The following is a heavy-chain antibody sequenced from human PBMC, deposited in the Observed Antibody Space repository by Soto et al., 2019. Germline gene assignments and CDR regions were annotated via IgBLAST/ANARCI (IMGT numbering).Heavy chain of an antibody. D-gene: IGHD6-13*01. CDR1: GDSISSSNW. CDR2: IYHTGIT. CDR3: ARYSASGLYCYFGMDV. V-gene: IGHV4-4*02. Sequence: SETLSLTCAVSGDSISSSNWWTWVRQPPGKGLEWIGDIYHTGITNYNPSLKSRVTILVDKSKNQFSLKLTSVTAADTAVYYCARYSASGLYCYFGMDVWGQGTTVTVSS. J-gene: IGHJ6*02.